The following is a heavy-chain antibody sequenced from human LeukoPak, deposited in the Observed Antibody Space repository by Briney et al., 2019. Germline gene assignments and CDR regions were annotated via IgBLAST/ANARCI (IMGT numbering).Heavy chain of an antibody. Sequence: PGGSLRLSCTASGFTFGDYAMSRVRQAPGKGLEWVGFIRSKAYGGTTEYAASVKGRFTISRDDSKSIAYLQMNSLKTEDTAVYYCTAVGYDILTGYFDYWGQGTLVTVSS. CDR1: GFTFGDYA. V-gene: IGHV3-49*04. J-gene: IGHJ4*02. D-gene: IGHD3-9*01. CDR2: IRSKAYGGTT. CDR3: TAVGYDILTGYFDY.